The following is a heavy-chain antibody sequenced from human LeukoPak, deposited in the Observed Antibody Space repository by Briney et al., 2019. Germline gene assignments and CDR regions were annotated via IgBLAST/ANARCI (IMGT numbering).Heavy chain of an antibody. Sequence: PSETLSLTCAVYGGSFSGYYWSWIRQPPGKGLEWIGEINHSGSTTYNPSLKSRVIISVDKSKNHFSLKLSSVTAADTAVYYCARGQLDIPANDAFDIWGQGTMVTVSS. J-gene: IGHJ3*02. CDR2: INHSGST. CDR3: ARGQLDIPANDAFDI. CDR1: GGSFSGYY. D-gene: IGHD2-2*03. V-gene: IGHV4-34*01.